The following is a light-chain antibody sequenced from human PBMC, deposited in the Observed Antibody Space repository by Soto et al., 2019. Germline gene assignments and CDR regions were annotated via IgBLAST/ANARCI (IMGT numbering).Light chain of an antibody. CDR2: AAS. J-gene: IGKJ1*01. CDR1: QSISSY. Sequence: DIQMTQSPSSLSASVGDRVTIACRASQSISSYLNWYQQKPGKAPKVLIYAASSLESGVPSRFSGSGSRTDFTLTISSLQPEDFATYYCQQSYSTPRTFGQGTKVEIK. CDR3: QQSYSTPRT. V-gene: IGKV1-39*01.